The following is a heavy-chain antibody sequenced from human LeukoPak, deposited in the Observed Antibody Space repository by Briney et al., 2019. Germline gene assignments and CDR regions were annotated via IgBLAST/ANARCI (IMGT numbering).Heavy chain of an antibody. J-gene: IGHJ4*02. Sequence: GGSPRLSCAASGFTFSSYAMSWVRQAPGKGLEWVSAISGSGGSAYYADSVKGRFTISRDNSKNTLYLQMNSLRAEDTAVYYCASPTTSIAARPDDYWGQGTLVTVSS. D-gene: IGHD6-6*01. CDR2: ISGSGGSA. V-gene: IGHV3-23*01. CDR1: GFTFSSYA. CDR3: ASPTTSIAARPDDY.